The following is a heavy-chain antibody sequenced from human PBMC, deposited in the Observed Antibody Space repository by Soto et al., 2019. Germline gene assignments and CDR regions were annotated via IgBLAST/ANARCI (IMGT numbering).Heavy chain of an antibody. J-gene: IGHJ4*02. CDR3: ARAGSYRFDY. CDR1: GFSFSSYW. Sequence: EVQLVESEGTLVQPGGSLRLSCVGSGFSFSSYWVHWVRQPPGKGLEWVSRINAGGTSISYADSVKGRFTISRDNAKNTLYLQMDGLGVDDTAVYYCARAGSYRFDYWGLGTLVTVSS. CDR2: INAGGTSI. V-gene: IGHV3-74*01. D-gene: IGHD3-10*01.